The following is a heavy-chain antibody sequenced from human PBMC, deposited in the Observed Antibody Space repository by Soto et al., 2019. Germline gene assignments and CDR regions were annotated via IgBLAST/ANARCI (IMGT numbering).Heavy chain of an antibody. CDR2: ISWNSGSI. CDR3: AKDKRDTSDAFDI. D-gene: IGHD5-18*01. J-gene: IGHJ3*02. V-gene: IGHV3-9*01. Sequence: EVQLVESGGGLVQPGRSLRLSCAASGFTFDDYAMHWVRQAPGKGLEWVSGISWNSGSIGYADSVKGRFTISRDNAKNSLYLQMYSLRAEDTALYYCAKDKRDTSDAFDIWGQGTMVTVSS. CDR1: GFTFDDYA.